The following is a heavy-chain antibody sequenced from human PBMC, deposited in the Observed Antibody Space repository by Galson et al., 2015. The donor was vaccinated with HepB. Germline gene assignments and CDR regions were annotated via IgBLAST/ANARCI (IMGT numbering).Heavy chain of an antibody. CDR2: ISGNSAST. Sequence: SLRLSCAASGFTFSSYAMSWVRQAPGKGLEWVSTISGNSASTYYADSVKGRFTISGDNSKNTLYLQMNSLRAEDTAVYYCAKDQDYGDYYYYGMDVWGQGTTVTVSS. V-gene: IGHV3-23*01. D-gene: IGHD4-17*01. J-gene: IGHJ6*02. CDR3: AKDQDYGDYYYYGMDV. CDR1: GFTFSSYA.